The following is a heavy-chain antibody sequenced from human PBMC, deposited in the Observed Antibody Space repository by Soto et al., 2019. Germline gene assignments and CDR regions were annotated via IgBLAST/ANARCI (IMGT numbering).Heavy chain of an antibody. J-gene: IGHJ5*02. CDR2: ISYIGSA. CDR3: ARDGDSSSWFGGTNWFDP. D-gene: IGHD3-10*01. CDR1: GGSINSGF. Sequence: SETLSLTCTVSGGSINSGFWSWIRQPPGKGLEWIGFISYIGSASYNPSLQSRVTISVDTSKNQFSLKLRSVIAADTAVYYCARDGDSSSWFGGTNWFDPWGQGTLVTVSS. V-gene: IGHV4-59*01.